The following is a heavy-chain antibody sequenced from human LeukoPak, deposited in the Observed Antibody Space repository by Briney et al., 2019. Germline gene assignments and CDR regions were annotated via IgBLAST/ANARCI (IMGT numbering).Heavy chain of an antibody. J-gene: IGHJ3*02. CDR2: IYYSGST. CDR3: SFNLGSGSYAFDI. V-gene: IGHV4-59*12. D-gene: IGHD3-10*01. Sequence: SETLSLTCTVSGGSISSYYWTRIRQPPGKGLEWIGYIYYSGSTNYNPSLKSRVAISVDTSKNQFSLKLNSVNAADTAVYYCSFNLGSGSYAFDIWGQGTMVTVSS. CDR1: GGSISSYY.